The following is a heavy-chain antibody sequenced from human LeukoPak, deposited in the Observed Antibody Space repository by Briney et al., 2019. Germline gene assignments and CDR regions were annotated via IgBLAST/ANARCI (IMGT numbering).Heavy chain of an antibody. Sequence: PGGSLRLSCAASGFTFSNAWMNRVRQAPGKGLEWVSVIYSGGSTYYADSVKGRFTISRDNLKNTLYLQMNSLRAEDTAVYYCARSSGLYYFDYWGQGTLVTVSS. CDR2: IYSGGST. CDR3: ARSSGLYYFDY. J-gene: IGHJ4*02. V-gene: IGHV3-53*01. D-gene: IGHD3-3*01. CDR1: GFTFSNAW.